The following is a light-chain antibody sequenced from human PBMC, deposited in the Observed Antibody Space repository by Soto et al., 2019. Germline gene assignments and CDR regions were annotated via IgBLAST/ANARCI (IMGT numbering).Light chain of an antibody. CDR3: QSYDRSLSGYV. CDR1: SSNIGAHYD. CDR2: GTT. V-gene: IGLV1-40*01. Sequence: QSVLTQPPSVSGAPGHRVTISCTGSSSNIGAHYDVHWYQHLPGTAPKVLIYGTTNRPSGVPDRFFGSKSGTSASLAITGLQAEDEADYYCQSYDRSLSGYVFGTGTKLTVL. J-gene: IGLJ1*01.